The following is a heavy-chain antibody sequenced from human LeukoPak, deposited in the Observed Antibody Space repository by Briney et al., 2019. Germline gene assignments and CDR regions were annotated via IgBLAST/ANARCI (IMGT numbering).Heavy chain of an antibody. CDR1: GFTFSSYG. CDR2: IWYDGSNK. V-gene: IGHV3-33*01. Sequence: PGRSLRLSCAASGFTFSSYGMHWVRQAPGKGLEWVAVIWYDGSNKYYADSVKGRFTISRDNSKNTLYLQMDSLRAEDTAIYYCAGDRNSDWYSPLDYWGQGSQVTVSP. CDR3: AGDRNSDWYSPLDY. D-gene: IGHD6-19*01. J-gene: IGHJ4*02.